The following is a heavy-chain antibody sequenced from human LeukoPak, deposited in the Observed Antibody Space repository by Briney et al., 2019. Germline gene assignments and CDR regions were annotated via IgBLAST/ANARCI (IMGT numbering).Heavy chain of an antibody. V-gene: IGHV3-23*01. CDR1: GFTFSSYA. CDR2: ISGSGGST. CDR3: ARDDSSGYYHD. Sequence: GGSLRPSCAASGFTFSSYAMSWVRQAPGKGLEWVSAISGSGGSTYYADSVKGRFTISRDNAKNSLYLQMNSLRAEDTAVYYCARDDSSGYYHDWGQGTLVTVSS. J-gene: IGHJ4*02. D-gene: IGHD3-22*01.